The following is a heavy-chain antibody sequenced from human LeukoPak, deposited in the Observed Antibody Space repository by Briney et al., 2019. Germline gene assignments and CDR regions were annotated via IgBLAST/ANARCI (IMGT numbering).Heavy chain of an antibody. CDR1: GFTFSSYA. J-gene: IGHJ4*02. CDR2: ISYDGSNK. Sequence: GGSLRLSCAASGFTFSSYAMHWVRQAPGKGLEWVAVISYDGSNKYYAHSVEGRFTISRDNSKNTLYLQMDSLRAEDTAVYYCARDRAWNYFDYWGQGTLVTVSS. V-gene: IGHV3-30-3*01. D-gene: IGHD3-3*01. CDR3: ARDRAWNYFDY.